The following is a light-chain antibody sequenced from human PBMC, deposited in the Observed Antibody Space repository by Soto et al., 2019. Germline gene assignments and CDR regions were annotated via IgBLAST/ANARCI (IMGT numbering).Light chain of an antibody. CDR3: QQYDNLPLT. V-gene: IGKV1-33*01. J-gene: IGKJ4*01. Sequence: IQMTQSPSSLFASVGDRVTITCRASQYIDTYLNWYQQKPGKAPKLLIYDASNLETGVPSRFSGSGSGTDFTFTISSLQPEDIATYYCQQYDNLPLTFGGGTKVDNK. CDR1: QYIDTY. CDR2: DAS.